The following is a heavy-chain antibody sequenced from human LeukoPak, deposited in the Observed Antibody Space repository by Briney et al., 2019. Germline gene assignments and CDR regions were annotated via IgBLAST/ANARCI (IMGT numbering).Heavy chain of an antibody. CDR1: GFTFSSYA. CDR3: AKDRHGDHGYFDY. V-gene: IGHV3-23*01. D-gene: IGHD4-17*01. Sequence: GGSLRLSCAASGFTFSSYAMSCVRQAPGKGLERVSAISGSGGSTSYADPVKGRFTISRDNSKNTLYLQMNSLRAEDTAVYYCAKDRHGDHGYFDYWGQGTLVTVSS. CDR2: ISGSGGST. J-gene: IGHJ4*02.